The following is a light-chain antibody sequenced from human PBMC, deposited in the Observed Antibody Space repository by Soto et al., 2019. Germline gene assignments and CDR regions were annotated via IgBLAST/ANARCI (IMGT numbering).Light chain of an antibody. Sequence: VLTQSQANLSLSQGEIAALSCKASQSVGSYLAWLQQVPGQAPRLLIYDATNRANGIPAKFRGSGSGTDFTLTISSLEPEDFSLYFCLQLVSWPHTFGPGTKVEIK. CDR2: DAT. CDR3: LQLVSWPHT. V-gene: IGKV3-11*01. CDR1: QSVGSY. J-gene: IGKJ3*01.